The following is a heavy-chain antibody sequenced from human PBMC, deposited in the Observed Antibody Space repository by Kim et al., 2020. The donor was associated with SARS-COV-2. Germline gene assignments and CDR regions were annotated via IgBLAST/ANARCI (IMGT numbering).Heavy chain of an antibody. CDR1: GYTFTSYA. V-gene: IGHV1-3*01. J-gene: IGHJ4*02. CDR2: INAGNGNT. CDR3: ARELNMVRGVIWGY. Sequence: ASVKVSCKASGYTFTSYAMHWVRQAPGQRLEWMGWINAGNGNTKYSQKFQGRVTITRDTSASTAYMELSSLRSEDTAVYYCARELNMVRGVIWGYWGQGTLVTVSS. D-gene: IGHD3-10*01.